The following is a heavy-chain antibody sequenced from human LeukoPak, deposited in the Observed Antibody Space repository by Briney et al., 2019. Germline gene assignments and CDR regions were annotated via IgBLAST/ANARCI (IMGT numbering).Heavy chain of an antibody. D-gene: IGHD3-10*01. CDR2: ISAYNGNT. V-gene: IGHV1-18*01. J-gene: IGHJ6*02. CDR1: GYTFTCYG. Sequence: ASVKVSCKASGYTFTCYGISWVRQAPGQGLEWMGWISAYNGNTNFAQKLQGRVTMTTDTSTSTAYMELRSLRSDDTAVYYCARAGVLWFGEYDYYYGMDVWGQGTTVTVSS. CDR3: ARAGVLWFGEYDYYYGMDV.